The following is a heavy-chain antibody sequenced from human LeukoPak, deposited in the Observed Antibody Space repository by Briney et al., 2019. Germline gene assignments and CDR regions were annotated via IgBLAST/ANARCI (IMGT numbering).Heavy chain of an antibody. V-gene: IGHV1-18*01. CDR1: GYTFTSYG. CDR2: ISAYNGNT. D-gene: IGHD3-9*01. Sequence: ASVKVSCKASGYTFTSYGISWVRQAPGQGLEWMGWISAYNGNTNYAQKLQGRVTMTTDTSTSTAYMELRSLRSDDTAVYYCARDQRVVDILTGYYTNDYWGQGTLVTVSS. CDR3: ARDQRVVDILTGYYTNDY. J-gene: IGHJ4*02.